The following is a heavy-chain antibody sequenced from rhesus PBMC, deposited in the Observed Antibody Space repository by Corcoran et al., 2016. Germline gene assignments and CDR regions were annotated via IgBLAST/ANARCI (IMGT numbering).Heavy chain of an antibody. Sequence: EVQLVESGGGLVQPGGSLRLSCAASGFTFSDYYMYWVHQAPGKGLEWVGFIRSKAYGGTTKYAASVNGRFTNSRDDSKSIAYLQMSSLKTEDTAVYYCTKDQYSFDYWGQGVLVTVSS. CDR1: GFTFSDYY. V-gene: IGHV3-184*01. D-gene: IGHD2-15*01. CDR2: IRSKAYGGTT. CDR3: TKDQYSFDY. J-gene: IGHJ4*01.